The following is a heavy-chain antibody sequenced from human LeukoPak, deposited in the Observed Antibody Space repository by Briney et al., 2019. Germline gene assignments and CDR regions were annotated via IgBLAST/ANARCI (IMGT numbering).Heavy chain of an antibody. CDR1: GGSISSYY. V-gene: IGHV4-59*01. CDR3: ARPSQTVIDY. D-gene: IGHD3-22*01. Sequence: SETLSLTCSVSGGSISSYYWTWIRQPPGKGLEWIGYIYYSGSTNYNPSLKSRVTISVDTSKNQFSLKLSSVTAADTAVYYCARPSQTVIDYWGQGTLVTVSS. J-gene: IGHJ4*02. CDR2: IYYSGST.